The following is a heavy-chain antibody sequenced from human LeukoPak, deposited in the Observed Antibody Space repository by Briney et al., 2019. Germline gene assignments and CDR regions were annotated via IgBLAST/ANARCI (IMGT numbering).Heavy chain of an antibody. V-gene: IGHV3-7*01. J-gene: IGHJ4*02. CDR1: GFTFSTYW. Sequence: PGGSLRLSCAASGFTFSTYWMTWVRQAPGKGLEWEANIKDDRSETDYVDSVNGQFTISRDNAKNSLYLQMNTLRAEVTAVYYCTRDTGCSGGTCYSVYDSWGRGTLVTVSS. CDR2: IKDDRSET. CDR3: TRDTGCSGGTCYSVYDS. D-gene: IGHD2-15*01.